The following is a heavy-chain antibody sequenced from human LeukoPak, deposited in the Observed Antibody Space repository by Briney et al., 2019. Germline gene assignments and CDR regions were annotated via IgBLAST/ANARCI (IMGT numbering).Heavy chain of an antibody. V-gene: IGHV3-74*01. CDR3: AKDDYGSGSYPFDY. Sequence: GGSLRLSCAASRFTLSAYWMHWVRQAPGKGLVWVSRLNYDGSTTTYADSVKGRFTSSRDNAKNTLYLQMNSLRAEDTAVYYCAKDDYGSGSYPFDYWGQGTLVTVPS. D-gene: IGHD3-10*01. CDR1: RFTLSAYW. CDR2: LNYDGSTT. J-gene: IGHJ4*02.